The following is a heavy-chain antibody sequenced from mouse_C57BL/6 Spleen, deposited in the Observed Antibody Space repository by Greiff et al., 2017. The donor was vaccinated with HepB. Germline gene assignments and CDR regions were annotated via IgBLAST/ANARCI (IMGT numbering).Heavy chain of an antibody. V-gene: IGHV1-26*01. D-gene: IGHD2-3*01. CDR3: ARWGWVHAMDY. CDR2: INPNNGGT. Sequence: EVQLQQSGPELVKPGASVKISCKASGYTFTDYYMNWVKQSHGKSLEWIGDINPNNGGTSYNQKFKGKATLTVDKSSSTAYMELRSLTSEDSAVYYCARWGWVHAMDYWGQGTSVTVSS. J-gene: IGHJ4*01. CDR1: GYTFTDYY.